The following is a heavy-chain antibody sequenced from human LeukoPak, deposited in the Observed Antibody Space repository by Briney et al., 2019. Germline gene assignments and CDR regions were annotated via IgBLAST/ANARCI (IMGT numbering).Heavy chain of an antibody. CDR1: GFTVSSNY. V-gene: IGHV3-53*01. Sequence: GGSLRLSCAASGFTVSSNYMSWVRQAPGKGLEWVSVIYSGGSTYYADSVKGRFTISRDNSKNTLHLQMNSLRAEDTAVYYCARDKWFGDRYYFDYWGQGTLVTVSS. D-gene: IGHD3-10*01. J-gene: IGHJ4*02. CDR2: IYSGGST. CDR3: ARDKWFGDRYYFDY.